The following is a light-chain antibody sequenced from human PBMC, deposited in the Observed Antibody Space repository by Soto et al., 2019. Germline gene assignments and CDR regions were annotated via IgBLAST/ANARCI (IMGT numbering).Light chain of an antibody. CDR3: SSYTSSSTYVV. J-gene: IGLJ2*01. Sequence: HSALTQPASVSGSPGQSITISCTGTSSDVGGYNYVSWYQQHPGKAPQLIIYDVTNRPSGVSNRFSGSKSGNTASLTVSGLQAVDEADYYCSSYTSSSTYVVFGGGTKLTVL. CDR2: DVT. CDR1: SSDVGGYNY. V-gene: IGLV2-14*03.